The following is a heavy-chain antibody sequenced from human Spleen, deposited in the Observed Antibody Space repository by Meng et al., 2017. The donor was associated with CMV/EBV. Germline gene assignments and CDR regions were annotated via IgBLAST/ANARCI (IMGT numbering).Heavy chain of an antibody. V-gene: IGHV1-18*01. D-gene: IGHD3-9*01. CDR3: ARGAGYHYYYGMDV. CDR2: ISTYNGNT. CDR1: GYTYTSYG. J-gene: IGHJ6*02. Sequence: ASVKVSCKASGYTYTSYGISWVRQAPGQGLEWMGWISTYNGNTNYAQKFQGRVTITTDESTSTAYMELSSLRSEDTAVYYCARGAGYHYYYGMDVWGQGTTVTVSS.